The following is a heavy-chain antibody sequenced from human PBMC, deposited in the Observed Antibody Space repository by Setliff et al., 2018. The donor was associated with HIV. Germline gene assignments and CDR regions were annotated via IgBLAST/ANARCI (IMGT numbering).Heavy chain of an antibody. CDR3: AATKGDWDRLLDAFDI. CDR2: IYYSGST. Sequence: SETLSLTCTVSGGSIRSNDYYWTWTRQHPGKGLEWIGYIYYSGSTFYNPSLKSRLTISVDTSKNQFSLKLRSVTAADTAVYYCAATKGDWDRLLDAFDIWGQGTMVTVSS. V-gene: IGHV4-31*03. J-gene: IGHJ3*02. D-gene: IGHD2-21*02. CDR1: GGSIRSNDYY.